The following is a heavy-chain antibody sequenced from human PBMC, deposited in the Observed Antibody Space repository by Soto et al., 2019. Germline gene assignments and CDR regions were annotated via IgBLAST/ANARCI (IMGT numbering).Heavy chain of an antibody. CDR2: ISAAGDP. CDR3: ARTDRDFYGLDV. V-gene: IGHV3-13*05. Sequence: EVQLVESGGGLVQPGGSLRLSCEASGFTFRNYDMHWVRQGTGKGLEWVSGISAAGDPDYADSVEGRFTISRENAQNSFFLQTNSLRVGDTAVYYCARTDRDFYGLDVWGQGTPVIVSS. J-gene: IGHJ6*02. CDR1: GFTFRNYD.